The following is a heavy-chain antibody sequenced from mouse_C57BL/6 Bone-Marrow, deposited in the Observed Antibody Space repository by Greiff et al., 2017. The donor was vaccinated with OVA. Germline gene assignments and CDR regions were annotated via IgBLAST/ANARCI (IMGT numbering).Heavy chain of an antibody. CDR3: TGGYGNYDY. CDR1: GYTFTDYE. CDR2: IDTETGGT. Sequence: VQLQESGAELVRPGASVTLSCKASGYTFTDYEMHWVKQTPVHGLEWIGAIDTETGGTAYNQKFKGKAILTADKTSSTSYMELRSLTSEDSAVYYCTGGYGNYDYWGQGTTLTVSS. V-gene: IGHV1-15*01. J-gene: IGHJ2*01. D-gene: IGHD2-1*01.